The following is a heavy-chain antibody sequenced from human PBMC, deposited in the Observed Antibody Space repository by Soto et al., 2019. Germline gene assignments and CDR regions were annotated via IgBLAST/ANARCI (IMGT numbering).Heavy chain of an antibody. CDR1: GFSFNSYA. CDR2: IGGDGGST. Sequence: EVQLLESGGGLVQPGGSLRLSCAASGFSFNSYAMSWVRQAPGKGLEWVAHIGGDGGSTYYADSVKGRFTISRDNSKKTVYLHMESLSAEDTAVYYCTGATYLDYWGQGTQVTVSS. V-gene: IGHV3-23*01. J-gene: IGHJ4*02. CDR3: TGATYLDY.